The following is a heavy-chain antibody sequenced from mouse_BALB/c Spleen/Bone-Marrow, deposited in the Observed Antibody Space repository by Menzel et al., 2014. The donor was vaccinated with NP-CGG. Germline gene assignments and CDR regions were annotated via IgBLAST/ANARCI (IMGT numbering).Heavy chain of an antibody. Sequence: QVQLQQPGAELVRPGSSVKISCKASGYAFSSYWMSWVKQRPGQGLEWIGQIYPGDGDTNYNGKFKGKATLTADKSSSTAYMQLSSLTSEDSAVYFCAGWLPAMDYWGQGTSVTVSS. V-gene: IGHV1-80*01. CDR1: GYAFSSYW. CDR2: IYPGDGDT. J-gene: IGHJ4*01. D-gene: IGHD2-2*01. CDR3: AGWLPAMDY.